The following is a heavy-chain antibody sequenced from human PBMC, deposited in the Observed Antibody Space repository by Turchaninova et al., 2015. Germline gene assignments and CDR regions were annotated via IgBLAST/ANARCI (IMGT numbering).Heavy chain of an antibody. D-gene: IGHD6-6*01. CDR3: ARGQYSNNLRFDY. Sequence: QVQLPQWGAGLLKPSETLSLTCAVYGGSFSGYYWGWSRQPPGKGLEWIGEINHSGSTNYNPSLKSRVTISVDTSKNQFSLKLSSVTAADTAVYYCARGQYSNNLRFDYWGQGTLVTVSS. CDR1: GGSFSGYY. J-gene: IGHJ4*02. V-gene: IGHV4-34*01. CDR2: INHSGST.